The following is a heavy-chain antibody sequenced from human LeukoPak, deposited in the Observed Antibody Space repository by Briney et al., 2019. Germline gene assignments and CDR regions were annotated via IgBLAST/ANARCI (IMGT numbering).Heavy chain of an antibody. D-gene: IGHD3-10*01. V-gene: IGHV1-3*01. J-gene: IGHJ4*02. CDR1: GYTSTSYA. CDR3: ARDYGSGTYYNSAY. Sequence: GASVKVSCKASGYTSTSYAMHWVRQAPGQRLEWMGWINAGNGNTKYSQKFQGRVTITRDTSASTAYMELSSLRSEDTAVYYCARDYGSGTYYNSAYWGQGTLVTVSS. CDR2: INAGNGNT.